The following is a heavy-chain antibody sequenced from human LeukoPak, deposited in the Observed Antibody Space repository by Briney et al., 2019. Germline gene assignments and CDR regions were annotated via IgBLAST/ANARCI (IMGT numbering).Heavy chain of an antibody. V-gene: IGHV3-7*01. D-gene: IGHD6-19*01. CDR3: ARERQSTVAGRNVIVY. CDR2: IKQDGSEK. Sequence: PGRSLRLSCAASGFTFSSYEMNWVRQAPGKGLEWVANIKQDGSEKYYVDSVKGRFTISRDNAKNSLYLQMNSLRAEDTAVYYCARERQSTVAGRNVIVYWGQGTLVTVSS. J-gene: IGHJ4*02. CDR1: GFTFSSYE.